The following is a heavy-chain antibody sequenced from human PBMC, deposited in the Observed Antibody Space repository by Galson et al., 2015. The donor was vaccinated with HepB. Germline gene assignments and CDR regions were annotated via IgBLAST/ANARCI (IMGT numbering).Heavy chain of an antibody. J-gene: IGHJ4*02. D-gene: IGHD6-19*01. CDR2: TYYRSKWYN. Sequence: CAISGDSVSSNSAAWNWIRQSPSRGLEWLGRTYYRSKWYNDYAVSVKSRTTINPDTSKNQFSLQLTSVTPEDTAVYYCARAPGIAVSPNFDYWGQGTLVTVSS. V-gene: IGHV6-1*01. CDR3: ARAPGIAVSPNFDY. CDR1: GDSVSSNSAA.